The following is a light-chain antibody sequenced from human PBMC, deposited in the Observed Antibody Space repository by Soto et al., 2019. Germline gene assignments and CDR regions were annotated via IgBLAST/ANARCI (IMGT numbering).Light chain of an antibody. CDR3: GTWDSSLSAGL. CDR1: SSNIGNNY. Sequence: QSVLTQPPSVSAAPGQKVTISFSGSSSNIGNNYVSWYQQLPGTAPKLLIYDNNKRPSGIPDRFSGSKSGTSATPGITGLQTGDEADYYCGTWDSSLSAGLFGGGTK. CDR2: DNN. V-gene: IGLV1-51*01. J-gene: IGLJ2*01.